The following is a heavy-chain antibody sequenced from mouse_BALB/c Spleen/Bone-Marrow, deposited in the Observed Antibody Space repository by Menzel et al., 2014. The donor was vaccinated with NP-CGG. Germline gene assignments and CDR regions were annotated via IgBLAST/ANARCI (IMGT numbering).Heavy chain of an antibody. CDR1: GYTFXSYY. Sequence: QVQLKESGAELVKPGASVKLSCKASGYTFXSYYMYWVKQRPGQGLEWIGGINPSNGGTNFNEKFKSKATLTVDKSSSTAYMQLSSLTSEDSAVYYCTRYGYDPLYAMDYWGQGTSVTVSS. J-gene: IGHJ4*01. CDR3: TRYGYDPLYAMDY. CDR2: INPSNGGT. V-gene: IGHV1S81*02. D-gene: IGHD2-3*01.